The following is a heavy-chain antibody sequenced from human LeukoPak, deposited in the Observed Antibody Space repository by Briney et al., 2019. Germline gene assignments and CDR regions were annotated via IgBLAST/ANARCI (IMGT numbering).Heavy chain of an antibody. D-gene: IGHD1-26*01. V-gene: IGHV5-51*01. J-gene: IGHJ4*02. CDR1: GYSFTTYW. CDR2: IFPRDSDA. Sequence: PGESLKISCKTSGYSFTTYWIAWVRQMPGRGLEWMGIIFPRDSDAIYSPSFEGQVTFSVNKSITTDYLEWTGLKASDTAIYYCARAFSGKYSTPDFWGQGTLVTVSS. CDR3: ARAFSGKYSTPDF.